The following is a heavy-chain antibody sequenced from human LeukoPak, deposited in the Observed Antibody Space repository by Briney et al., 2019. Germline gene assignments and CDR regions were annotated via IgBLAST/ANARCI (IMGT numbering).Heavy chain of an antibody. CDR3: ARDRSPYTTSAYYLDY. D-gene: IGHD3-22*01. CDR2: ISGRTGTM. CDR1: GFTFSDYY. V-gene: IGHV3-48*02. Sequence: GGSLRLSCAASGFTFSDYYMNWVRQAPGKGLEWISYISGRTGTMYYADSVQGRFTISRDNAKNSLYLQLSSLRDEDTAVYYCARDRSPYTTSAYYLDYWGQGTLVTVSS. J-gene: IGHJ4*02.